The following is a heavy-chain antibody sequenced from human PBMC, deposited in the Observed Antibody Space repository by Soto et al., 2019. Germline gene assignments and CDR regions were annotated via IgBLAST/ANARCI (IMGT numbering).Heavy chain of an antibody. CDR2: ISAYNGNT. D-gene: IGHD3-16*01. V-gene: IGHV1-18*01. J-gene: IGHJ5*02. CDR3: ARIMTTLIRFDL. Sequence: GASVKVSCKASGYTLTSYVISWVRQAPGQGLEWMGWISAYNGNTNYAQKLQGRVTMTTDTSTSTAYMELRSLRSDDTAVYYCARIMTTLIRFDLWGQGTLVTVSS. CDR1: GYTLTSYV.